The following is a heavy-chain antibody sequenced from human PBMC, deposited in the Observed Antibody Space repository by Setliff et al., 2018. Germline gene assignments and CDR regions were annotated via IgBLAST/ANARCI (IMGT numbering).Heavy chain of an antibody. CDR2: IFYSDTA. V-gene: IGHV4-59*11. Sequence: SETLSLTCTVSGGSIGPHYWSWIRQAPGKGLEWIGHIFYSDTAKYSPSLESRAAISVDSSKNQFSLKLRSVTAADTAVYYCARDRATVIRGVTSFFYYYMDVWGGGTTVTVSS. CDR1: GGSIGPHY. D-gene: IGHD3-10*01. J-gene: IGHJ6*03. CDR3: ARDRATVIRGVTSFFYYYMDV.